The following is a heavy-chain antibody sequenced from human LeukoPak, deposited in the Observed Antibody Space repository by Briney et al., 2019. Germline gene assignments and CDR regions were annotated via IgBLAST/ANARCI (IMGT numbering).Heavy chain of an antibody. CDR3: VTSTGQQFIPYDY. D-gene: IGHD6-13*01. CDR2: IYGADAA. V-gene: IGHV3-66*02. Sequence: GGSLRLSCAASGFNVSSNYMTWIRQAPGKGLEWVSLIYGADAAYYAESVRGRFIISRDNLKNTLFLQMNSLRVEDTAVYYCVTSTGQQFIPYDYWGQGTHVTVSS. J-gene: IGHJ4*02. CDR1: GFNVSSNY.